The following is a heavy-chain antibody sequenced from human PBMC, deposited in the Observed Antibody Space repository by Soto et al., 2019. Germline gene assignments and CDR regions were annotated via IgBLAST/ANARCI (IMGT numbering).Heavy chain of an antibody. CDR1: GFTFSSYG. CDR2: IWYDGSNK. V-gene: IGHV3-33*01. D-gene: IGHD5-12*01. CDR3: ARWHGVATTMAWLHP. Sequence: QVRLVESGGGVVQPGRSLRLSCEASGFTFSSYGIHWVRQAPGKGLEWVAVIWYDGSNKYYADSVQGRFSISRDNSKNTLNLLLTSLRAECRAVYYGARWHGVATTMAWLHPWGQGTLVNVSS. J-gene: IGHJ5*02.